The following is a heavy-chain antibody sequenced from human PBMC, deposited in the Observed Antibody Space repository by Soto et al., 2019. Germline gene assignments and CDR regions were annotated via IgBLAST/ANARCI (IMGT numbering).Heavy chain of an antibody. D-gene: IGHD3-3*01. CDR2: ISDDGSNK. CDR1: GFTFSRHT. J-gene: IGHJ4*02. V-gene: IGHV3-30-3*01. Sequence: QVQLVESGGGVVQPGRSLRLSCAASGFTFSRHTMHWVRQAPGKGLEWVAAISDDGSNKYYADSVKGRFTISRENSKNTLYLQMHSLNSEDTAVNQCAREVYYDFWSGFKPHPYYFDDRGQGTLVT. CDR3: AREVYYDFWSGFKPHPYYFDD.